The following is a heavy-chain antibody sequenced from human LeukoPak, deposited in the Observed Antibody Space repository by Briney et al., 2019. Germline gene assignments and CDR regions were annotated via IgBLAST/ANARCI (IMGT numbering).Heavy chain of an antibody. CDR2: IIPIFGTA. Sequence: SVNVSCKASGGTFSSYAISWVRQAPGQGLEWMGGIIPIFGTANYAQKFQGRVTITTDESTSTAYMELSSLRSEDTAVYYCARVGSSCSSISCYDNWFDPWGQGTLVTVSS. CDR3: ARVGSSCSSISCYDNWFDP. CDR1: GGTFSSYA. D-gene: IGHD2-2*01. J-gene: IGHJ5*02. V-gene: IGHV1-69*05.